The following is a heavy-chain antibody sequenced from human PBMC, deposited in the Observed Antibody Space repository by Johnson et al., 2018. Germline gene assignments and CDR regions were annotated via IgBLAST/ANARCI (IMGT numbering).Heavy chain of an antibody. CDR1: GFTFSSYG. CDR3: AQTAASYSEYFQH. V-gene: IGHV3-30*03. J-gene: IGHJ1*01. D-gene: IGHD2-15*01. CDR2: ISYDGSNK. Sequence: QVQLVESGGGVVQXGRSLRLXCAASGFTFSSYGMHWVRQVPGKGLERVAVISYDGSNKYYADSVRGRFTISRDNSKNTLYLQMNTLRAEDTAVYYCAQTAASYSEYFQHWGHGTLVTGSS.